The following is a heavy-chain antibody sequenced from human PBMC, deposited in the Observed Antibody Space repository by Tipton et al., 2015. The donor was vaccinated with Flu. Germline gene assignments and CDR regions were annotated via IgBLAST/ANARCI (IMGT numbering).Heavy chain of an antibody. J-gene: IGHJ5*02. CDR3: ARAHGSGSYYKIPWFDP. CDR1: GGSISSGNYY. D-gene: IGHD3-10*01. Sequence: TLSLTCTVSGGSISSGNYYWSWIRQPAGKGLEWIGRIYTSGSANYNPSLKSRVTLSVDTSKNQFSLKLSSVTAADTAVYYCARAHGSGSYYKIPWFDPWGQGTLVTVSS. V-gene: IGHV4-61*02. CDR2: IYTSGSA.